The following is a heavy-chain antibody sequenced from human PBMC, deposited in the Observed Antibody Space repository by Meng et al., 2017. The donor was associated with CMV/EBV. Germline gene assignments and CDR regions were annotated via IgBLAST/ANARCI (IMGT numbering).Heavy chain of an antibody. D-gene: IGHD6-13*01. Sequence: SVKVSCKASGGTFSSYAISWVRQAPGQGLKWMGGIIPIFGTANYAQKFQGRVTITTDESTSTAYMELSSLRSEDTAVYYCARGEWQPPSTNWFDPWGQGTLVTV. CDR2: IIPIFGTA. CDR1: GGTFSSYA. CDR3: ARGEWQPPSTNWFDP. J-gene: IGHJ5*02. V-gene: IGHV1-69*05.